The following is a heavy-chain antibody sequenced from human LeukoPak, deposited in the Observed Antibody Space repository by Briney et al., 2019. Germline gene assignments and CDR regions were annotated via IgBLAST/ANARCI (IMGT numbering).Heavy chain of an antibody. Sequence: ASVKVSCKASGGTFSSYAISWVRQAPGQGLEWMGGIIPIFGTANYAQKFQGRVTITADESTSTAYMELSSLRSEDTAVYYCARRANWNPAYFDPWGQGTLVTVSS. J-gene: IGHJ5*02. D-gene: IGHD1-20*01. CDR2: IIPIFGTA. CDR3: ARRANWNPAYFDP. V-gene: IGHV1-69*01. CDR1: GGTFSSYA.